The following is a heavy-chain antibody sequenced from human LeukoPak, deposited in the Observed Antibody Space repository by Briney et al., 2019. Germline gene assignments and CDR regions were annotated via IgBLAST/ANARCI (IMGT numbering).Heavy chain of an antibody. CDR1: GFTFSSYE. D-gene: IGHD3-22*01. Sequence: QPGGSLRLSCAASGFTFSSYEMNWVRQAPGKGLEWVSYISSGGGTIYYADSVKGRFTISRDNAKNSLYLQMNSPRAEDTAVYYCARGGTMIVVPHLDYWGQGTLVTVSS. CDR3: ARGGTMIVVPHLDY. V-gene: IGHV3-48*03. CDR2: ISSGGGTI. J-gene: IGHJ4*02.